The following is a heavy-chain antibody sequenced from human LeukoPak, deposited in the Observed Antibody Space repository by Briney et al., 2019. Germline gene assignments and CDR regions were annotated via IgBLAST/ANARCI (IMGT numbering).Heavy chain of an antibody. D-gene: IGHD6-13*01. CDR1: GGTFSGYY. J-gene: IGHJ4*02. CDR2: IYYSGST. V-gene: IGHV4-34*01. CDR3: ARPTGIAAAGFYYFDY. Sequence: SETLSLTCAVYGGTFSGYYWSWIRQPPGKGLEWIGSIYYSGSTYYNPSLKSRVTISVDTSKNQFSLKLSSVTAADTAVYYCARPTGIAAAGFYYFDYWGQGTLVTVSS.